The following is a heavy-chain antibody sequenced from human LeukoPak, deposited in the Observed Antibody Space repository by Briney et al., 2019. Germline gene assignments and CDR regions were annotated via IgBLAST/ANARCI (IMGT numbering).Heavy chain of an antibody. J-gene: IGHJ4*02. CDR3: ARGKLAAAGIFDY. Sequence: GGSLRLSCAASGFTVSSNYMSWVRQAPGKGLEWVSVIYSGGSTYYADSVKGRFTISRDNSKNTLYLQMNSLRAEDTAVYYCARGKLAAAGIFDYWGQGTLVTVSS. V-gene: IGHV3-53*01. CDR1: GFTVSSNY. CDR2: IYSGGST. D-gene: IGHD6-13*01.